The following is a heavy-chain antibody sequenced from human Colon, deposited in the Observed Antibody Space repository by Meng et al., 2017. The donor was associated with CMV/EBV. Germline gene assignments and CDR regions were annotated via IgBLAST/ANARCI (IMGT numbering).Heavy chain of an antibody. Sequence: CSGSGFSFNDNYMAWVRLAQGKGLEWVSRIRNKANSYTTEYAASVKGRFTILRDDSKNSVYLQMNSLTTEDTAVYYCARVWRGRWFAPWGQGTLVTVSS. V-gene: IGHV3-72*01. CDR2: IRNKANSYTT. CDR1: GFSFNDNY. D-gene: IGHD2-21*01. J-gene: IGHJ5*02. CDR3: ARVWRGRWFAP.